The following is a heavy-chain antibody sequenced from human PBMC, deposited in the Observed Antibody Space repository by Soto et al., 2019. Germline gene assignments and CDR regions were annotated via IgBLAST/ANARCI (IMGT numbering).Heavy chain of an antibody. CDR2: INHTGST. Sequence: SETLSLTCAVYGGSFSGYYWSWIRQPPGKGLEWIGEINHTGSTSYNASLKSRVSISVDTSKNQFSLNLSSVTAADTAVYYCGRKCPRGSAMFAKCYFDYWGQGTLVTVSS. CDR3: GRKCPRGSAMFAKCYFDY. CDR1: GGSFSGYY. J-gene: IGHJ4*02. V-gene: IGHV4-34*01. D-gene: IGHD2-8*01.